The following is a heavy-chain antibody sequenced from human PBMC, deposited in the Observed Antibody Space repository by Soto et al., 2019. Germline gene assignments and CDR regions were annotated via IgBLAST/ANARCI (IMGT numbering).Heavy chain of an antibody. CDR3: ARGARIRYFDCLPNWYFDL. CDR2: IYHSGST. D-gene: IGHD3-9*01. V-gene: IGHV4-30-2*01. Sequence: QLQLQESGSGLVKPSQTLSLTCAVSGGSISSGGYSWSWIRQPPGKGLEWIGYIYHSGSTYYNPYLKSRVTISVDRSKNQFSLKLSSVTAADTAVYYCARGARIRYFDCLPNWYFDLWGRGTLVTVSS. CDR1: GGSISSGGYS. J-gene: IGHJ2*01.